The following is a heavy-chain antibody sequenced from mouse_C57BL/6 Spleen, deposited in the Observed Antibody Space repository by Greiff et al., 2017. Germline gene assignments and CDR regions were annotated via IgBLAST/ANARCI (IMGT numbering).Heavy chain of an antibody. V-gene: IGHV5-15*01. CDR1: GFTFSDYG. CDR2: ISNLAYSI. CDR3: ARHGYDSSFAY. J-gene: IGHJ3*01. D-gene: IGHD2-4*01. Sequence: EVHLVESGGGLVQPGGSLKLSCAASGFTFSDYGMAWVRQAPRKGPEWVAFISNLAYSIYYADTVTGRFTISRENAKNTLYLEMSSRRSEDTAMYYCARHGYDSSFAYWGQGTLVTVSA.